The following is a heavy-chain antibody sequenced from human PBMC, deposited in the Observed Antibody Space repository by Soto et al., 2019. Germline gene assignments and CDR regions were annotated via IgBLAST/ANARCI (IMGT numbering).Heavy chain of an antibody. V-gene: IGHV4-4*02. CDR1: SGSISSSNW. CDR3: ASRQQLIIYYYYMDV. Sequence: QVQLQESGPGLVKPSGTLSLTCAVSSGSISSSNWWSWVRQPPGKGLEWIGEIYHSGSTNYNPSLKSRVTISVDKSKNQFSLKLSSVTAADTAVYYCASRQQLIIYYYYMDVWGKGTTVTVSS. J-gene: IGHJ6*03. CDR2: IYHSGST. D-gene: IGHD6-13*01.